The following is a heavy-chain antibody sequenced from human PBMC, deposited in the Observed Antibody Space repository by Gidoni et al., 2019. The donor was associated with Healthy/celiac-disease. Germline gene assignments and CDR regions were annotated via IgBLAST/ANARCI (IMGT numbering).Heavy chain of an antibody. Sequence: QVQLQQWGAGLLKPSETLSLTCAVYGGSFSGYYWSWIRQPPGKGLEWIGEINHSGSTNYNPSLKSRVTISVDTSKNPFSLKLSSVTAADTAVYYCARGGYCSSTSCYVWFDPWGQGTLVTVSS. J-gene: IGHJ5*02. CDR2: INHSGST. V-gene: IGHV4-34*01. CDR3: ARGGYCSSTSCYVWFDP. CDR1: GGSFSGYY. D-gene: IGHD2-2*01.